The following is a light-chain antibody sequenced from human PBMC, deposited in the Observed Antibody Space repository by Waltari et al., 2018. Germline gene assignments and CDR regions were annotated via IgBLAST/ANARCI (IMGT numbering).Light chain of an antibody. Sequence: SALTQPASVSGSPDRRFPISCTGTSRDVGGNNNVPWYQQHPGKAPKLLINEVSNRPAGVSNRFSGSKSGNTASLTISGLQAEDEADYYCSSYISSSTLELFGGGTSLTVL. CDR3: SSYISSSTLEL. CDR1: SRDVGGNNN. CDR2: EVS. J-gene: IGLJ2*01. V-gene: IGLV2-14*01.